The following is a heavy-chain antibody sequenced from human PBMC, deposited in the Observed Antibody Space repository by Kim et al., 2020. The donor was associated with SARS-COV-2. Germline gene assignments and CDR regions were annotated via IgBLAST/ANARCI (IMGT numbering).Heavy chain of an antibody. CDR2: IYYSGST. V-gene: IGHV4-59*01. CDR1: GGSISSYY. Sequence: SETLSLTCTVSGGSISSYYWSWIRQPPGKGLEWIGYIYYSGSTNYNPSLKSRVTISVDTSKNQFSLKLSSVTAADTAVYYCARTSATVRWYFDYWGQGT. D-gene: IGHD4-17*01. CDR3: ARTSATVRWYFDY. J-gene: IGHJ4*02.